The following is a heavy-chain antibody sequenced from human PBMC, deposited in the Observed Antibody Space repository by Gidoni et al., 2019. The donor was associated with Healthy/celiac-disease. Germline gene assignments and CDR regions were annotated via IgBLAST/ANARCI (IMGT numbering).Heavy chain of an antibody. J-gene: IGHJ4*02. D-gene: IGHD2-15*01. V-gene: IGHV3-7*01. CDR1: GFTFSSYW. CDR2: IKQDGSEK. Sequence: EVQLVESGGGLVQPGGSLRLSCAASGFTFSSYWMSWVRQAPGKGLEWVANIKQDGSEKYYVDSVKGRFTISRDKAKKSLYLQMNSLRAEDTAVYYCARALPYCSGGSCYDYWGQGTLITVSS. CDR3: ARALPYCSGGSCYDY.